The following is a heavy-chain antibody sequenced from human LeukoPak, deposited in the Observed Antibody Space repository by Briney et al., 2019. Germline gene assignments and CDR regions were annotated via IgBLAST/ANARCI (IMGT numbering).Heavy chain of an antibody. V-gene: IGHV3-23*01. CDR3: AKMDQKLPTQACGVDY. CDR1: GFTFSSYA. D-gene: IGHD2-15*01. CDR2: ISGSGGST. J-gene: IGHJ4*02. Sequence: PGGSLRLSCAASGFTFSSYAMSWVRQAPGKGLEWVSAISGSGGSTYYADSVKGRFTISRDNSKNTLYLQMNSLRAEDTAVYYCAKMDQKLPTQACGVDYWGQGTLVTVSS.